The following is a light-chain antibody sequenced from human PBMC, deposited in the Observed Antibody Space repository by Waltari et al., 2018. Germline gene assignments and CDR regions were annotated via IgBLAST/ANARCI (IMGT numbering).Light chain of an antibody. Sequence: DIQMTQSPSSLSASVGDRVTITCRASQSISRYLNWYQQKPGKDPKLLIYAASNLQSGVPSRFSGSGSGTDFTLTINGLHPEDFATFYCQQSYSTLHTFGQGTKLDIK. CDR1: QSISRY. CDR2: AAS. CDR3: QQSYSTLHT. V-gene: IGKV1-39*01. J-gene: IGKJ2*01.